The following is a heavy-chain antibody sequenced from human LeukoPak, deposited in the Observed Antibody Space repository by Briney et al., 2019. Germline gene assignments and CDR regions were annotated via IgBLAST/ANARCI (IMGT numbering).Heavy chain of an antibody. CDR3: ARDRYDYVWGSYRSIGDAFDI. CDR2: ISSSSSYI. J-gene: IGHJ3*02. D-gene: IGHD3-16*02. CDR1: GLTFSSYW. Sequence: GGSLRLSCAASGLTFSSYWMHWVRQAPGKGLEWVSSISSSSSYIYYADSVKGRFTISRDNAKNSLYLQMNSLRAEDTAVYYCARDRYDYVWGSYRSIGDAFDIWGQGTMVTVSS. V-gene: IGHV3-21*01.